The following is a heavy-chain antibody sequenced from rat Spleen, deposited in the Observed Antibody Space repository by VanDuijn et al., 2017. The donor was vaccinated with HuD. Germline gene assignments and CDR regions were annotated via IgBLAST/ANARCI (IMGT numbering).Heavy chain of an antibody. CDR1: GFTFSYYD. J-gene: IGHJ2*01. Sequence: EVQLVESGGGLVQPGRSMKLSCAASGFTFSYYDMAWVRQAPKRGLEWVAYISYDDSRTYYRDSVKGRFTISRDNAKSTLYLQMDSLRSEHTATYYCARHGYNPYFDYWGQGVMVTVSS. V-gene: IGHV5-7*01. CDR3: ARHGYNPYFDY. CDR2: ISYDDSRT. D-gene: IGHD1-9*01.